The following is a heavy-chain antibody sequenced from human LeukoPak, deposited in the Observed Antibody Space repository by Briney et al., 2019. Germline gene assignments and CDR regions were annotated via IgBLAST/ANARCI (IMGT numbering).Heavy chain of an antibody. CDR3: VTRGTASRLLDS. V-gene: IGHV4-4*02. CDR2: MYHSGST. D-gene: IGHD1/OR15-1a*01. Sequence: SETLSLACVVSGGSISSSNWWSWVRQPPGKGLEWIGEMYHSGSTNYNPSLKSRVTISVDKSNNQFSLKLSSVTAADTAVYYCVTRGTASRLLDSWGQGTLVTVSS. J-gene: IGHJ4*02. CDR1: GGSISSSNW.